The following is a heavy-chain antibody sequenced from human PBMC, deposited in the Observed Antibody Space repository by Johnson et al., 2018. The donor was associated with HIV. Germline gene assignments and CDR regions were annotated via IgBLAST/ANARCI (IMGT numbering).Heavy chain of an antibody. Sequence: VQLVESGGGLVRPGGSLRLSCAASGFMFRSFWMTWVRQAPGMGLEWVANIKQDGTESYYVDSVKGRFTISRDNAKNSLYLQMNSLRVEDTAVYYCARYPIRYAAFDVWGQGTMAAVSS. CDR2: IKQDGTES. V-gene: IGHV3-7*01. D-gene: IGHD2-8*01. CDR3: ARYPIRYAAFDV. J-gene: IGHJ3*01. CDR1: GFMFRSFW.